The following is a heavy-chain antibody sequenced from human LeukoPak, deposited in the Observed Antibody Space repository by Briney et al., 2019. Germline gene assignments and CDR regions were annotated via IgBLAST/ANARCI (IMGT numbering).Heavy chain of an antibody. D-gene: IGHD6-6*01. Sequence: SETLSLTCTVSGGSIISGTFYWSWIRQPAGKGLEWLGRIYTSGSTDYNPSLKSRITISLDTSKNQFSLKLSSVAAADTAVYYCARAREFSSSSGRAYYFDYWGQGTLVTVSS. CDR1: GGSIISGTFY. CDR2: IYTSGST. V-gene: IGHV4-61*02. J-gene: IGHJ4*02. CDR3: ARAREFSSSSGRAYYFDY.